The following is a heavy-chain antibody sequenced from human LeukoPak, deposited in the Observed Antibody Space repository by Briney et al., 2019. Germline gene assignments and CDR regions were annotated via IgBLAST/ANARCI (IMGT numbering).Heavy chain of an antibody. CDR2: IRNKVYGGTT. CDR3: TRGAYYYDTSGF. J-gene: IGHJ4*02. V-gene: IGHV3-49*03. D-gene: IGHD3-22*01. Sequence: GGSLKLSCTTSGFTFGDYALSWIRQAPGKGLEWVGFIRNKVYGGTTEYAASVKGRFTISRDDSKSIAYLQLNSLKTEDTGVYYCTRGAYYYDTSGFWGQGTLVTVS. CDR1: GFTFGDYA.